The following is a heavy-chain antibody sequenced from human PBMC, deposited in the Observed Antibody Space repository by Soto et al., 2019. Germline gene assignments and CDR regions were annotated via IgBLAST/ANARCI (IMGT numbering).Heavy chain of an antibody. CDR1: GFTFSSYG. J-gene: IGHJ4*02. CDR2: ISYDGSNK. V-gene: IGHV3-30*18. D-gene: IGHD5-12*01. Sequence: GGSLRLSCAASGFTFSSYGMHWVRQAPGKGLEWVAVISYDGSNKYYADSVKGRFTISRDNSKNTLYLQMNSLRAEDTAVYYCAKDFDIVTTSHYFDYWGQGTLVTVSS. CDR3: AKDFDIVTTSHYFDY.